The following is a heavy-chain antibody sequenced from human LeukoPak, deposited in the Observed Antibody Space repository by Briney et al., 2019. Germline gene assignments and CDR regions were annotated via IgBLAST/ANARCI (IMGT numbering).Heavy chain of an antibody. D-gene: IGHD5-18*01. CDR3: AKDPLRGSYGSFDY. J-gene: IGHJ4*02. CDR2: INSDGSST. CDR1: GFTFSSYW. Sequence: GGSLRLSCAASGFTFSSYWMHWVRQAPGKGLVWVSRINSDGSSTSYADSVKGRFTISRDNAKNTLYLQMNSLRAEDTAVYYCAKDPLRGSYGSFDYWGQGTLVTVSS. V-gene: IGHV3-74*01.